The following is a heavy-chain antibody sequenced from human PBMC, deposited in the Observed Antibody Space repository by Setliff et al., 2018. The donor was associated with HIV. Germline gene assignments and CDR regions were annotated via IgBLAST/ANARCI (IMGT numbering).Heavy chain of an antibody. CDR3: ARSRIAAAGTPHYFDY. CDR1: GYPFSGYG. V-gene: IGHV1-18*01. CDR2: ISAYSGDT. J-gene: IGHJ4*02. Sequence: ASVKVSCKASGYPFSGYGISWVRQAPGQGLEWMGWISAYSGDTNYAQKFQGRLTMTTDTSTSTAYMELSSLRSEDTAVYYCARSRIAAAGTPHYFDYWGQGTLVTVSS. D-gene: IGHD6-13*01.